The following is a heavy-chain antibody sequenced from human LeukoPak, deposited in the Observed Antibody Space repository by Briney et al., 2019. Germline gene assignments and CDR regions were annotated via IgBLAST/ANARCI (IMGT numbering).Heavy chain of an antibody. J-gene: IGHJ4*02. CDR1: GFTFSSYE. CDR3: VATTVKN. Sequence: GGSLRLSCAASGFTFSSYEMNWVRQAPGKGLEWVSYISSSGSTIYYADSVKGRFTISRDNSKNTLYLQMSSLRAEDTAVYYCVATTVKNWGQGTLVTVSS. V-gene: IGHV3-48*03. CDR2: ISSSGSTI. D-gene: IGHD4-17*01.